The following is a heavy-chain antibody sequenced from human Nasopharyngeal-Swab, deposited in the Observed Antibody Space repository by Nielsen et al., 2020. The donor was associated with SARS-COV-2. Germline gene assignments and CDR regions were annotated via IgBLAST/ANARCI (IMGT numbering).Heavy chain of an antibody. D-gene: IGHD1-26*01. J-gene: IGHJ3*02. CDR2: IVPIFGTT. V-gene: IGHV1-69*01. CDR3: AKVLQWERDAFDI. Sequence: WVRQAPGQGLEWVGGIVPIFGTTDYAQHFQGRVTITADESTSTVYMELSSLRSDDTAVYYCAKVLQWERDAFDIWGQGTMVTVSS.